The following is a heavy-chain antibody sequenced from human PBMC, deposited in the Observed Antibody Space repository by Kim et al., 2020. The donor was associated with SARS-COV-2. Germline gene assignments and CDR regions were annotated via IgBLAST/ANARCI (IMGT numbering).Heavy chain of an antibody. CDR2: ISRSGDNT. D-gene: IGHD6-19*01. V-gene: IGHV3-23*01. CDR3: ASAGSSGWYYFDY. CDR1: GFTFSSYA. J-gene: IGHJ4*02. Sequence: GGSLRLSCAASGFTFSSYAMSWVRQAPGKGLEWVSGISRSGDNTYYADSVKGRFTPSRDNSKNTLYLQINSLRAEYTAVYYCASAGSSGWYYFDYWGQGT.